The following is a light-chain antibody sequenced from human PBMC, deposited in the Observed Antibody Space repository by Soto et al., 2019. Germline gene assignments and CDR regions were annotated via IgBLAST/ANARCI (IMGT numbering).Light chain of an antibody. CDR3: QQRSNWPS. Sequence: DIQMTQSPSTLSASVGDRVTITCRASQSISSWLAWYQQKPGKAPKLLIYDASSLESGVPSRFSGSGSGTEFTLTISSLQPDDFAVYYCQQRSNWPSFGPGTKVDIK. J-gene: IGKJ3*01. CDR1: QSISSW. CDR2: DAS. V-gene: IGKV1-5*01.